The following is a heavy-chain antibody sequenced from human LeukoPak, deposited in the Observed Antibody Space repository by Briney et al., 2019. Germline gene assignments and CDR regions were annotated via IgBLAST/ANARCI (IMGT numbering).Heavy chain of an antibody. CDR2: ISGSGGSR. D-gene: IGHD3-22*01. CDR1: GFTFNNYA. V-gene: IGHV3-23*01. CDR3: AKKYYYDGSGSFPHDAFDI. Sequence: GGSLRLSCAASGFTFNNYAMGWVRQAPGKGLEWVSGISGSGGSRYYADSVKGRFTISRDNSKNTLSLQMNSLRVEDTAIYYCAKKYYYDGSGSFPHDAFDIWGQGTMVTVSS. J-gene: IGHJ3*02.